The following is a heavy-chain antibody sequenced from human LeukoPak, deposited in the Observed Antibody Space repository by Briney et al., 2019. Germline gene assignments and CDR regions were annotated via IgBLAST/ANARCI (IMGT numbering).Heavy chain of an antibody. D-gene: IGHD5-24*01. CDR3: ARVRGRPPYYYYYGMDV. CDR1: GGSFSGYY. Sequence: SETLSLTCAVYGGSFSGYYWSWIRQPPGKGLEWIGEINHSGSTNYNPSPKSRVTISVDTSKNQFSLKLSSVTAADTAVYYCARVRGRPPYYYYYGMDVWGQGTTVTVSS. V-gene: IGHV4-34*01. CDR2: INHSGST. J-gene: IGHJ6*02.